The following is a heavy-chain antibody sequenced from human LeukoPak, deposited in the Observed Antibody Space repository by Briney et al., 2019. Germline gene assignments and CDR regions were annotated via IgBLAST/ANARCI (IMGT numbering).Heavy chain of an antibody. J-gene: IGHJ3*02. CDR1: GGSISSSSYY. D-gene: IGHD2-15*01. V-gene: IGHV4-39*01. CDR3: ARKIVVVVAATNAFDI. Sequence: SETLSLTCTVSGGSISSSSYYWGWIRQPPGKGLEWIGRIYYSGSTYYNPSLKSRVTISVDTSKNQFSLKLSSVTAADTAVYYCARKIVVVVAATNAFDIWGQGTMVTVSS. CDR2: IYYSGST.